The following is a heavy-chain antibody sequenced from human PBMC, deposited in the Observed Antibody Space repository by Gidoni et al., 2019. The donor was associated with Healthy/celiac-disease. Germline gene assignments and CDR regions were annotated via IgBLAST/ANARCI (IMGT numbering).Heavy chain of an antibody. CDR3: ARILRPVYYDILTTDWYFDL. CDR2: IFSNDEK. Sequence: QVTLKESGPVLVKPTETLTLTCTVSGFSLSNARMGVSWIRQPPGKALEWLEHIFSNDEKSYSTSLKSKLTNSKDNHKSQVVLTMTNMDPVDTATYYCARILRPVYYDILTTDWYFDLWGRGTLVTVSS. V-gene: IGHV2-26*01. J-gene: IGHJ2*01. CDR1: GFSLSNARMG. D-gene: IGHD3-9*01.